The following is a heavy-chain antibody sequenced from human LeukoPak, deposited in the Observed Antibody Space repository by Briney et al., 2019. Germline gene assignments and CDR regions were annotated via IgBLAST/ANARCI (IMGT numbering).Heavy chain of an antibody. V-gene: IGHV4-39*07. CDR3: ARADDFLAGSSL. D-gene: IGHD3-3*01. J-gene: IGHJ3*01. Sequence: KPSETLSLTCTVSGGSISSSSYYWGWIRQPPGKGLEWIGSIYYSGSTYYNPSLKSRVTISVDTSKNQFSLKLSSVTAADTAVYYCARADDFLAGSSLWGQGTMVTVSS. CDR2: IYYSGST. CDR1: GGSISSSSYY.